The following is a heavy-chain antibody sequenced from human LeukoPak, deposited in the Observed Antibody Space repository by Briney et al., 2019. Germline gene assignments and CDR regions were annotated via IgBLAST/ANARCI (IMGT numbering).Heavy chain of an antibody. CDR2: INPNSGGT. V-gene: IGHV1-2*02. CDR1: GYTFTGYY. D-gene: IGHD3-22*01. Sequence: ASVKVSCKASGYTFTGYYMHWVRQAPGQGLEWMGWINPNSGGTNYAQKFQGRVTMTRDTSISTAYMELSRLRSDDTAVYYCARETDYYDSSGYHDYRGQGTLVTVSS. CDR3: ARETDYYDSSGYHDY. J-gene: IGHJ4*02.